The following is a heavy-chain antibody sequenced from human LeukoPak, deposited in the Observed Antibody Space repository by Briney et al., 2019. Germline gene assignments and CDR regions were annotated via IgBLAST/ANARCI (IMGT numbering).Heavy chain of an antibody. D-gene: IGHD6-13*01. CDR2: ISGSGGST. V-gene: IGHV3-23*01. CDR1: GLTFSSIA. J-gene: IGHJ4*02. CDR3: AKPPGIADFDY. Sequence: GGSLKLSCAPSGLTFSSIAMSWVRQAPGKGRDGVSAISGSGGSTYYADSVKGRFTISRDNSKNTLYLQMNSLRAEDTAVYYCAKPPGIADFDYWGQGTLVTVSS.